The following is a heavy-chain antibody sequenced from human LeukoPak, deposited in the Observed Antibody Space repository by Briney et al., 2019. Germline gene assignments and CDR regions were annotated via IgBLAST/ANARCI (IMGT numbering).Heavy chain of an antibody. D-gene: IGHD2-15*01. J-gene: IGHJ6*02. CDR1: GGGISSYY. CDR3: ARPSAGGSAHYAMDV. Sequence: SSETLSLTCTVSGGGISSYYWSWIRQPPGKGLEWIGYVYYSGSTNYNPSLKSRVTISVDTSKHQFSLKLNSVTAADTAVYYCARPSAGGSAHYAMDVWGQGTTVTVSS. V-gene: IGHV4-59*01. CDR2: VYYSGST.